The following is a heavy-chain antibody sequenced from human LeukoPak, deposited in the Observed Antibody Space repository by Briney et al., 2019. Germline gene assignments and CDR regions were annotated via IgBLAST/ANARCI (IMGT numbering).Heavy chain of an antibody. V-gene: IGHV1-8*03. J-gene: IGHJ4*02. D-gene: IGHD3-3*01. CDR1: GGTFSSYA. CDR2: VNPNSGNT. CDR3: ARFSYDFWSGYYYGDY. Sequence: ASVKVSCKASGGTFSSYAISWVRQAPGQGLEWMGWVNPNSGNTGYAQKFQGRVTITRNTSISTAYMELSSLRSEDTAVYYCARFSYDFWSGYYYGDYWGQGTLVTVSS.